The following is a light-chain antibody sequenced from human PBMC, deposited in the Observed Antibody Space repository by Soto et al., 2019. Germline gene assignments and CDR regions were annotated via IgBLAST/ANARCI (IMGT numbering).Light chain of an antibody. CDR3: QQCDGSPRLN. Sequence: EIVLTQSPGTLSLSPGERATLSCRASQSVSSSYLAWYQQKPGQAPRLLIYGASSRATGIPDRFSGSGSGTDFARTISRLEPEDFAVYYCQQCDGSPRLNCGGGTKLEIK. CDR1: QSVSSSY. CDR2: GAS. J-gene: IGKJ4*01. V-gene: IGKV3-20*01.